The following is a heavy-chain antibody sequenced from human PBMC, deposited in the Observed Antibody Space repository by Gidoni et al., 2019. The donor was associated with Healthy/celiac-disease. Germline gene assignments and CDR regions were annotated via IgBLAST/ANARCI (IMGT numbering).Heavy chain of an antibody. J-gene: IGHJ4*02. D-gene: IGHD2-15*01. CDR1: GGSISSGDYH. V-gene: IGHV4-30-4*01. CDR3: ARGCVRYCSGGSCYSGLDY. CDR2: IYYSGST. Sequence: QVKLQESGPGLVKPSQSLSLTCTVSGGSISSGDYHWSWIRQPPGQGLEWIGYIYYSGSTCYNPSLKSRVTISVDTSKNQFSLKLSSVTAADTAVYYCARGCVRYCSGGSCYSGLDYWGQGTLVTVSS.